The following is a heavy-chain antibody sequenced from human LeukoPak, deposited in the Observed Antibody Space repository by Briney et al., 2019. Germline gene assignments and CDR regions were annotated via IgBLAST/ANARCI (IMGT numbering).Heavy chain of an antibody. CDR3: ARDPSYYYGSGSVAFDI. Sequence: SETLSLTCTVSGGSISSHYWSWLRQPAGKGLEWIGRIYTSGSTNYNPSLKSRVTMSVDTSKNQFSLKLSSVTAADTAVYYCARDPSYYYGSGSVAFDIWGQGTMVTVSS. CDR2: IYTSGST. D-gene: IGHD3-10*01. V-gene: IGHV4-4*07. CDR1: GGSISSHY. J-gene: IGHJ3*02.